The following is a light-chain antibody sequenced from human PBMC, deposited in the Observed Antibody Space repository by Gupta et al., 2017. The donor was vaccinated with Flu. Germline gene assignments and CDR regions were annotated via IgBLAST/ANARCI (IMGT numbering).Light chain of an antibody. Sequence: QSALTQPASVSGSPGQSITISCTGTSSDVGRSDYVSWYQQHPDKAPKLIIYDVTNRPSGVSSRFSGSKSGNTASPTISGLQAEEETDDDGSSYTSGSTFEVFGTGTKVTVL. CDR2: DVT. J-gene: IGLJ1*01. CDR3: SSYTSGSTFEV. V-gene: IGLV2-14*01. CDR1: SSDVGRSDY.